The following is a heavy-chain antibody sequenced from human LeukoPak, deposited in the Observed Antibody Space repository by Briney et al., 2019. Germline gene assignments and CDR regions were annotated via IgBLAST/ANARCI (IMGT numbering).Heavy chain of an antibody. D-gene: IGHD3-22*01. J-gene: IGHJ5*02. CDR1: GFTFGNYW. V-gene: IGHV3-74*01. CDR3: ARPDYYNSRFDP. Sequence: PGGSLRLSCAASGFTFGNYWMHWVRHAPGKGLVWVSRINSDGSSTNYADSVKGRFTISRDNAKNTLYLQMNSLRAEDTAVYYCARPDYYNSRFDPWGQGTLVTVSS. CDR2: INSDGSST.